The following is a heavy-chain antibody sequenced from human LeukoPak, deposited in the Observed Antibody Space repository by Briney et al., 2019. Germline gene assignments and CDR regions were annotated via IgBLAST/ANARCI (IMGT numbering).Heavy chain of an antibody. CDR3: ARMASQGYFDY. CDR2: IDWDEDK. V-gene: IGHV2-70*04. Sequence: SGPRPVNPTQTLTLTCIFSGFSLSTSGMRASWIRQPPGKALEWLARIDWDEDKFYSTSLKTRLTISKDTSKNQVVLTMTNMDPVDTATYYCARMASQGYFDYWGQGTLVTVSS. CDR1: GFSLSTSGMR. J-gene: IGHJ4*02.